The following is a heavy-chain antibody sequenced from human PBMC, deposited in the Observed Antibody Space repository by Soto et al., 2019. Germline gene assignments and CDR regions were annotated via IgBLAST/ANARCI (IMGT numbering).Heavy chain of an antibody. CDR3: ARGDVGVNWYFDL. CDR2: INPSGGST. Sequence: ASVKVSCKASGYTFTSYYMHWVRQAPGQGLEWMGIINPSGGSTSYAQRFQGRVTMTRDTSTSTVYMELSSLRSEDTAVYYWARGDVGVNWYFDLWGRGTLVTVSS. CDR1: GYTFTSYY. V-gene: IGHV1-46*01. D-gene: IGHD2-21*01. J-gene: IGHJ2*01.